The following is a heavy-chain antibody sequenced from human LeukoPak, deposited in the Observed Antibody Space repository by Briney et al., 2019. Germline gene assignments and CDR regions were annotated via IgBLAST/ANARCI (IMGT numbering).Heavy chain of an antibody. Sequence: GGSLRLSCAASGFTFSSYAMSWVRQTPGKGLEWVSAISGSGGSTYYADSVKGRFTISRDNSKNTLYLQMNSLRAEGTAVYYCAKDRIAAAFSYYFDYWGQGTLVTVSS. CDR2: ISGSGGST. CDR1: GFTFSSYA. CDR3: AKDRIAAAFSYYFDY. D-gene: IGHD6-13*01. J-gene: IGHJ4*02. V-gene: IGHV3-23*01.